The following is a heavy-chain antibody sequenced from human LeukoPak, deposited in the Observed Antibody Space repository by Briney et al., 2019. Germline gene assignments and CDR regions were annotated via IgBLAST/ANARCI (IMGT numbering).Heavy chain of an antibody. CDR2: INAGNGNT. CDR3: ARDLRLGSRVDYFDY. V-gene: IGHV1-3*01. D-gene: IGHD7-27*01. CDR1: GYTFTSYA. Sequence: GASVKVSCKASGYTFTSYAMHWVRQAPGQRLEWMGWINAGNGNTKYSQKFQGRVTITRDTSASTAYMELSSLRSEDTAVYYCARDLRLGSRVDYFDYWGQGTLVTVSS. J-gene: IGHJ4*02.